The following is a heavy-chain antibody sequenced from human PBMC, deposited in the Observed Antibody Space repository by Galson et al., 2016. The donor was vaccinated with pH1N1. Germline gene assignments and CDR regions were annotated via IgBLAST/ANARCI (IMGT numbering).Heavy chain of an antibody. D-gene: IGHD3-10*01. CDR3: ARKEMRGSYYFLGDY. CDR2: INRSGST. J-gene: IGHJ4*02. V-gene: IGHV4-34*01. Sequence: ETLSLTCAVYGGSFSDYYWSWIRQPPGKGLEWIGEINRSGSTNYNPSLKSRVTISVDASKNQVSLKLSSVTAADTAVYYCARKEMRGSYYFLGDYWGQGTLVTVSS. CDR1: GGSFSDYY.